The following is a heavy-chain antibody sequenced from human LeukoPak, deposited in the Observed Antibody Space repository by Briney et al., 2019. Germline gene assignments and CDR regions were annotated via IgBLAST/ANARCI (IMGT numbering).Heavy chain of an antibody. J-gene: IGHJ4*02. CDR1: GFSFSSYG. V-gene: IGHV3-30*03. D-gene: IGHD5-24*01. Sequence: GGSLRLSCAASGFSFSSYGMHWVRQAPGKGLEWVAVISYDGRNKYYADSVRGRFTISRDTSKNTLYLQMNSLRAEDTAVYYCASEDGHNPNLGFDYWGQGTLVTVSS. CDR2: ISYDGRNK. CDR3: ASEDGHNPNLGFDY.